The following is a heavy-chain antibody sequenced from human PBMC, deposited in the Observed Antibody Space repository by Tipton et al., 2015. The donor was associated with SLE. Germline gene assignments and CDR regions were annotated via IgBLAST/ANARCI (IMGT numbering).Heavy chain of an antibody. J-gene: IGHJ4*02. V-gene: IGHV3-13*01. Sequence: SLRLSCAASGFTFSSYDMHWVRQVRGRGLEWVSAIGTAGDTYYPGSVKGRFTISRDNAKNSLYLQMNSLRAGDTAVYYCARALRGYSGCVDYWGQGTLVTVSS. CDR1: GFTFSSYD. D-gene: IGHD5-12*01. CDR2: IGTAGDT. CDR3: ARALRGYSGCVDY.